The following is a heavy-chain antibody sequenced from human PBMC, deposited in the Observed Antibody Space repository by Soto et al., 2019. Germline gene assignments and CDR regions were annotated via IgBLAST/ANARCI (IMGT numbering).Heavy chain of an antibody. CDR1: GGTFSSYA. CDR3: ARVSKGASYYGMDV. Sequence: SVKVSCKASGGTFSSYAISWVRQAPGQGLEWMGGIIPIFGTANYAQKFQGRVTMTRDTSTSTVYMELSSLRSEDTAVYYCARVSKGASYYGMDVWGQGTTVTVSS. D-gene: IGHD1-26*01. CDR2: IIPIFGTA. J-gene: IGHJ6*02. V-gene: IGHV1-69*05.